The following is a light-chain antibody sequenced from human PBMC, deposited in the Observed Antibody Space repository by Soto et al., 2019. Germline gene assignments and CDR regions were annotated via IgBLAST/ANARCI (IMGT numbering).Light chain of an antibody. V-gene: IGKV3-20*01. Sequence: EIVLTQSPGTLSLSPGDRATLSCRASQSVSRNLAWYQQKPGQAPRLLIYGASTRASGIPDRFSGSGSGTDFTLTISRLEPEDLAVYYCQRYGSSPLTFGGGTKVDIK. CDR3: QRYGSSPLT. CDR2: GAS. J-gene: IGKJ4*01. CDR1: QSVSRN.